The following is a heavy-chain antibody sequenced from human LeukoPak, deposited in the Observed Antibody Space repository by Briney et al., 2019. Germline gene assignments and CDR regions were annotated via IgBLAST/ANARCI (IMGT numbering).Heavy chain of an antibody. CDR2: IWADGSNQ. J-gene: IGHJ6*02. Sequence: GGSLRLSCTASASTFTTYGFHWVRQAPGKGLEWVALIWADGSNQFSADSVKGRVNMARDNAKNTVYLQMDSLRVDDTAVYFCAREAVISGWSGDMDVWGQGTAVTVSS. CDR3: AREAVISGWSGDMDV. V-gene: IGHV3-33*01. D-gene: IGHD6-19*01. CDR1: ASTFTTYG.